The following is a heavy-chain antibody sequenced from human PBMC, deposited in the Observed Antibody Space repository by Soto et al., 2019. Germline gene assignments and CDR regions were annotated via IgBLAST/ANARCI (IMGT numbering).Heavy chain of an antibody. CDR1: GGSISSGEYY. Sequence: SETLSLTCTVSGGSISSGEYYWTWIRQPPGKGLEWIGYIYYSGSTYYNPSLKSRVTISVDTSKNQFSLKLSSVTAADTAVYYCARRYGGNFDYWGQGTLVTVSS. D-gene: IGHD1-26*01. V-gene: IGHV4-30-4*02. CDR3: ARRYGGNFDY. CDR2: IYYSGST. J-gene: IGHJ4*02.